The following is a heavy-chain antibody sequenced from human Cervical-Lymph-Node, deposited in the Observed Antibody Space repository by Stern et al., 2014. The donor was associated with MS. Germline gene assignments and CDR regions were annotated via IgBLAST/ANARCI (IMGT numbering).Heavy chain of an antibody. CDR2: IIPIIGVA. CDR3: ARNDCSNRVCQAFDH. Sequence: QVQLVQSGAEVKEPGSSVKVSCKASGGTFSDYAINWVRQAPGQGLEWMGRIIPIIGVADYAENFQGRVTITADKTTSTAYMEVSSLRSDDTAVYYCARNDCSNRVCQAFDHWGQGTLVTVSS. J-gene: IGHJ4*02. D-gene: IGHD2-8*01. CDR1: GGTFSDYA. V-gene: IGHV1-69*09.